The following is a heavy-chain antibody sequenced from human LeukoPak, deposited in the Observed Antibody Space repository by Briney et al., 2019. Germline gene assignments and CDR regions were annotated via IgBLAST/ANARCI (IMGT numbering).Heavy chain of an antibody. J-gene: IGHJ6*03. CDR3: ARDGSVSRTNYHYYYMDV. D-gene: IGHD5-12*01. Sequence: ASVEVSCKASGYTFTSYGISWVRQAPGQGLEWMGWISAYNGNTNYAQKLQGRVTMTTDTSTSTAYMELRSLRAEDTAVYYCARDGSVSRTNYHYYYMDVWGKGTTVTVSS. CDR1: GYTFTSYG. V-gene: IGHV1-18*01. CDR2: ISAYNGNT.